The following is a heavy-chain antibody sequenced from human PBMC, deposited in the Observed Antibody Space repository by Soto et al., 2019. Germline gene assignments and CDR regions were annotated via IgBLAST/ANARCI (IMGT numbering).Heavy chain of an antibody. CDR2: ISGSGGST. D-gene: IGHD3-3*01. CDR1: GFTFSSYA. J-gene: IGHJ4*02. V-gene: IGHV3-23*01. CDR3: AKDQDFGVVIPYYFDY. Sequence: PGGSLRLSCAASGFTFSSYAMSWVRQAPGKGLEWVSAISGSGGSTYYADSVKGRFTISRDNSKNTLYLQMNSLRAEDTAVYYCAKDQDFGVVIPYYFDYWGQGTLVTVSS.